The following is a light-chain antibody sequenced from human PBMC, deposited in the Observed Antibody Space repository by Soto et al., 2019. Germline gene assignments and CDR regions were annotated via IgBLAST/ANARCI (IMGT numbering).Light chain of an antibody. CDR3: QQYNSYWT. CDR1: QSVNNW. Sequence: DLHMTQYHSSLSAAAGERWTITWRASQSVNNWLAWYQRKPGKAPKLLIHDASTLESGIPSRFSGSGSGTEFTLTISSLQPDDFATYYCQQYNSYWTFGQGTKVDI. J-gene: IGKJ1*01. V-gene: IGKV1-5*01. CDR2: DAS.